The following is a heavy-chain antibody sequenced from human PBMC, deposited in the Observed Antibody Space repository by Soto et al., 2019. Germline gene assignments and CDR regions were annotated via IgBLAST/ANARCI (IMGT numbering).Heavy chain of an antibody. CDR3: ARSRPLSWFGELLSPPFDY. CDR1: GGSISSSSYY. Sequence: SETLSLTCTVSGGSISSSSYYWGWIRQPPGKGLEWIGSIYYSGSTYYNPSLKSRVTISVDTSKNQFSLKLSSVTAADTAVYYCARSRPLSWFGELLSPPFDYWGQGTLVTVSS. D-gene: IGHD3-10*01. CDR2: IYYSGST. J-gene: IGHJ4*02. V-gene: IGHV4-39*01.